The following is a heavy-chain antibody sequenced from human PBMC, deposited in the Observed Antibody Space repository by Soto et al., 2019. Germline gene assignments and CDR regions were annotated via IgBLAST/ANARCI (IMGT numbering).Heavy chain of an antibody. V-gene: IGHV1-69*06. D-gene: IGHD6-19*01. CDR3: ARDPPYSSGWYGWFDP. CDR2: IIPIFGTA. Sequence: QVQLVQSGAEVKKPGSSVKVSCKASGGTFSSYAISWVRQAPGQGLEWMGGIIPIFGTANYAQKFQGRVTITADKATSTAYMELSSMRSEDTAVYYCARDPPYSSGWYGWFDPWGQGTLVTVSS. CDR1: GGTFSSYA. J-gene: IGHJ5*02.